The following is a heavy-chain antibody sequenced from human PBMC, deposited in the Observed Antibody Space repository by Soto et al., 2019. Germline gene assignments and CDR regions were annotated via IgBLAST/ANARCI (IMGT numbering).Heavy chain of an antibody. CDR2: IYYSGST. Sequence: SETLSLTCTVSGGSISSYYWSWIRQPPGKGLEWIGYIYYSGSTNYNPSLKSRVTISVDTSKNQFSLKLSSVTAADTAVYYCASSIVVVPAAMVSLDYWGQGTLVTVSS. CDR3: ASSIVVVPAAMVSLDY. CDR1: GGSISSYY. J-gene: IGHJ4*02. V-gene: IGHV4-59*08. D-gene: IGHD2-2*01.